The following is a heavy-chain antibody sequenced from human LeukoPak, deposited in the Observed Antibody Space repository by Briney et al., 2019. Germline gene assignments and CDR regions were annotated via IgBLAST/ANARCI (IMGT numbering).Heavy chain of an antibody. V-gene: IGHV3-33*01. J-gene: IGHJ4*02. CDR2: IWYDGSNK. Sequence: GRSLRLSCAASGFTFSSYGMRWVRQAPGKGLXXXAVIWYDGSNKYYADSVKGRFTISRDNSKNTLYLQMNSLRAEDTAVYYCARGGDYGDYYFDYWGQGTLVTVSS. D-gene: IGHD4-17*01. CDR1: GFTFSSYG. CDR3: ARGGDYGDYYFDY.